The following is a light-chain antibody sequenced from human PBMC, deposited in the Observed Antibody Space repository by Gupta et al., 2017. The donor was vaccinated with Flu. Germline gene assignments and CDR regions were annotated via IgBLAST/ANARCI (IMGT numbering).Light chain of an antibody. Sequence: SALTQHPSVPGSPGQSVTIHCTGTSSDVGAYNFVSWYQHHPGKAPNVMIYDVSLRPSVVPDLFAGNKAANAASLTISGLEAEDEAYYYCCSYAGSSTFVFGTGTKVTVL. CDR3: CSYAGSSTFV. V-gene: IGLV2-11*01. J-gene: IGLJ1*01. CDR1: SSDVGAYNF. CDR2: DVS.